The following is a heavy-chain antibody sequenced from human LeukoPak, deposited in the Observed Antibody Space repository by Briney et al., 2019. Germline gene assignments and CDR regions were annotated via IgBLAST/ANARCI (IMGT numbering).Heavy chain of an antibody. V-gene: IGHV3-66*01. CDR2: IYSGGST. CDR1: EFSVGSNY. Sequence: PGGSLRLSCAASEFSVGSNYMTWVRQAPGKGLEWVSLIYSGGSTYYADSVKGRFTISRDNSKKTLYLQMSSLRNDDTAVYYCARASGSYSNFDYWGQGTLVTVSS. J-gene: IGHJ4*02. CDR3: ARASGSYSNFDY. D-gene: IGHD1-26*01.